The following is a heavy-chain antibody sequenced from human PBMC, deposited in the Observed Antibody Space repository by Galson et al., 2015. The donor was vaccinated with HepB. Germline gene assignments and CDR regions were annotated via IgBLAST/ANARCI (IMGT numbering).Heavy chain of an antibody. CDR1: GFTFRGSA. CDR2: IRSKANNYAT. CDR3: ASSFYADNDY. V-gene: IGHV3-73*01. D-gene: IGHD2-2*01. Sequence: SLRLSCAASGFTFRGSAMHWVRQASGKGLEWVGRIRSKANNYATAYAASVKGRFTISRDDSKNMAYLQMNSLKTEDTAVYYCASSFYADNDYWGQGTLVTVSS. J-gene: IGHJ4*02.